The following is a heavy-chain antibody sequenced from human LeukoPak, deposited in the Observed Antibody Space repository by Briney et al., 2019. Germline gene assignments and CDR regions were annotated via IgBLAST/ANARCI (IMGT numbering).Heavy chain of an antibody. J-gene: IGHJ4*02. CDR2: IFYSGST. D-gene: IGHD6-19*01. Sequence: SETLSLTCTVSGGSISSYYWSWIRQPPGKRLEWIGYIFYSGSTSYNPSLKSRVTISVDTSRNQFSLKLSSVTAADTAVYYCARRITSSGWYRDDYWGQGTLVTVSS. CDR1: GGSISSYY. CDR3: ARRITSSGWYRDDY. V-gene: IGHV4-59*08.